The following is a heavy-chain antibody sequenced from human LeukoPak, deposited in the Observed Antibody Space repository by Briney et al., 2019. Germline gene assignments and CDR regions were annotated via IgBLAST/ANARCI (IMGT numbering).Heavy chain of an antibody. V-gene: IGHV3-23*01. CDR2: ISGSGGST. Sequence: GALRLSCAASGFTFSSYAMSWVRQAPGKGLEWVSAISGSGGSTYYADSVKGRFTISRDNSKNTLYLQMNSLRAEDTAVYYCASLRAPIFGVVDAFDIWGQGTMVTVSS. D-gene: IGHD3-3*01. CDR3: ASLRAPIFGVVDAFDI. J-gene: IGHJ3*02. CDR1: GFTFSSYA.